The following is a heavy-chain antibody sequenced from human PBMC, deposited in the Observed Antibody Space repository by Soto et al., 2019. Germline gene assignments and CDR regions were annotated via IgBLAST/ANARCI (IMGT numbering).Heavy chain of an antibody. Sequence: SETLFLTCTVSGGPVSNGRYCWSRIRKPPGKGIEWIGNVDFTGTTIYNHSLKSRVTMSVDTYKNQFFLKLTSVTAADTAVYYCAIYCNDSDCRHCYYFDYWRLGTLVTVSS. V-gene: IGHV4-61*01. CDR1: GGPVSNGRYC. J-gene: IGHJ4*02. CDR3: AIYCNDSDCRHCYYFDY. CDR2: VDFTGTT. D-gene: IGHD2-15*01.